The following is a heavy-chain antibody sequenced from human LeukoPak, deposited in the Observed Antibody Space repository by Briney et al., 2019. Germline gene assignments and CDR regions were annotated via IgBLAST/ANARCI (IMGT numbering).Heavy chain of an antibody. D-gene: IGHD3-3*01. Sequence: PSETLSLTCTVSGGSISSGGYYWSWIRQPPGKGLEWIGYIYHSGSTYYNPSLKSRVTISVDRSKNQFPLKLSSVTAADTAVYYCARDSRFGVVIPFDYWGQGTLVTVSS. CDR1: GGSISSGGYY. V-gene: IGHV4-30-2*01. CDR2: IYHSGST. J-gene: IGHJ4*02. CDR3: ARDSRFGVVIPFDY.